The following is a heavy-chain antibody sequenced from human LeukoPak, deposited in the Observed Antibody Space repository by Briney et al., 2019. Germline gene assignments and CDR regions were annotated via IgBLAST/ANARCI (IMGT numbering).Heavy chain of an antibody. V-gene: IGHV3-13*01. Sequence: GGSLRLSCAASGFTFSSYDMHWARQATGKGLEWVSAIGTAGDTYYPGSVKGRFTISRENAKNSLYLQMNSLRAEDTAVYYCARVMAVAGTMGYFDYWGQGTLVTVSS. CDR2: IGTAGDT. J-gene: IGHJ4*02. D-gene: IGHD6-19*01. CDR3: ARVMAVAGTMGYFDY. CDR1: GFTFSSYD.